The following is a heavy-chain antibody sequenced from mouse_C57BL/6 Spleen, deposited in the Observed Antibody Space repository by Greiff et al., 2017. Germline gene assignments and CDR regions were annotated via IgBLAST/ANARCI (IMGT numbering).Heavy chain of an antibody. CDR3: ARHPPGRVLYWYFDV. V-gene: IGHV5-9*01. D-gene: IGHD6-1*01. CDR2: ISGGGGNT. CDR1: GFTFSSYT. J-gene: IGHJ1*03. Sequence: EVKLVESGGGLVKPVGSLKLSCAASGFTFSSYTMSWVRQTPEKRLEWVATISGGGGNTYYTDSVKGRFTLSRDNATNTLYLQMSSLRSEDTALYYCARHPPGRVLYWYFDVWGTGTTVTVSS.